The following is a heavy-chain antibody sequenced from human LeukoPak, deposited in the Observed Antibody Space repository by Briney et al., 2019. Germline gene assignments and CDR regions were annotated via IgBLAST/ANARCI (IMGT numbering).Heavy chain of an antibody. V-gene: IGHV3-23*01. CDR1: GFSLRAYD. CDR3: AMRDRGYGLDI. J-gene: IGHJ3*02. Sequence: GGSLRLSCAASGFSLRAYDLIWVRKPPGKGLDWVSIINGGGDIMMYEDSVKGRFTISRDNSKNTFYLQMNSLRVEDTAVYYCAMRDRGYGLDIWGQGTMVTVSS. D-gene: IGHD3-10*01. CDR2: INGGGDIM.